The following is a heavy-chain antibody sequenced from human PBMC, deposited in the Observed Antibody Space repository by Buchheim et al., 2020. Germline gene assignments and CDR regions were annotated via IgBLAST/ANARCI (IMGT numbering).Heavy chain of an antibody. CDR1: GFTFSSYA. V-gene: IGHV3-23*01. CDR2: ISGSGGST. Sequence: EVQLLESGGGLVQPGGSLRLYCAASGFTFSSYAISWVRQAPGKGLEWVSAISGSGGSTYYADSVKGRFTISRDNSQTTLYLQRNSLRAEDTAVYYCAKMGRGYSSYLDYWGQGTL. D-gene: IGHD6-13*01. J-gene: IGHJ4*02. CDR3: AKMGRGYSSYLDY.